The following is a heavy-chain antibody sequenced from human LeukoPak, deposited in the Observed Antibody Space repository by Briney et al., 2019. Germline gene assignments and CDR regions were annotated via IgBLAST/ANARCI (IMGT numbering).Heavy chain of an antibody. V-gene: IGHV1-69*05. CDR2: IIPIFGTA. Sequence: SVKVSCKASGGTFSSYAISWVRQAPGQGLEWMGGIIPIFGTANYAQKFQGRVTITTDESTSTAYMELSSLRSEATAVYYCARDYGVGYYDFWSGYSPLAYWGQGTLVTVSS. J-gene: IGHJ4*02. D-gene: IGHD3-3*01. CDR1: GGTFSSYA. CDR3: ARDYGVGYYDFWSGYSPLAY.